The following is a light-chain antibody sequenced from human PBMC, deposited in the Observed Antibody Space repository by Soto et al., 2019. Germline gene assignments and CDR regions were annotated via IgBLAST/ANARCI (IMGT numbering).Light chain of an antibody. Sequence: EIVLTQSPGTLSLSPGDRATITCRASQRVSNSFLAWYQQKPGQATSLLIYGASCRDTGIPDRFSGSGSGTDFTLTISRLEPEDFAVYYCQQYGSASWTFGQGTKVEIK. CDR2: GAS. V-gene: IGKV3-20*01. CDR1: QRVSNSF. CDR3: QQYGSASWT. J-gene: IGKJ1*01.